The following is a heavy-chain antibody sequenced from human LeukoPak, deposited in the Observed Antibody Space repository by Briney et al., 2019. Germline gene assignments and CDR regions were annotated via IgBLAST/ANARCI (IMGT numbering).Heavy chain of an antibody. CDR3: ASHYYDSSGYYPFDY. J-gene: IGHJ4*02. D-gene: IGHD3-22*01. CDR1: GGSISSYY. V-gene: IGHV4-59*01. CDR2: IYYSGST. Sequence: KPSETLSLTCTVSGGSISSYYWSWIRQPPGKGLEWIGYIYYSGSTNYNPSLKSRVTMSVDTSKNQFSLKLSSVTAADPAVYYCASHYYDSSGYYPFDYWGQGTLVTVSS.